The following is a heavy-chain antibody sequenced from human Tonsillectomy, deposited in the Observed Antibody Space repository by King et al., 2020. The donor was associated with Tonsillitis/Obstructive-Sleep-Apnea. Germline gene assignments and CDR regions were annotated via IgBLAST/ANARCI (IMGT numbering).Heavy chain of an antibody. V-gene: IGHV3-49*04. Sequence: VQLVESGGGLVQPGRSLRLSCTASGFTFGDYVMSWVRQAPWKGLEWVGFIRSEAYGGTTEYAASVKARFTISRDDSKSIAYLQMDSLKIEDTAVYYCTRSSDYNYYGMDVWGQGTTVTVSS. CDR3: TRSSDYNYYGMDV. CDR1: GFTFGDYV. J-gene: IGHJ6*02. CDR2: IRSEAYGGTT. D-gene: IGHD4/OR15-4a*01.